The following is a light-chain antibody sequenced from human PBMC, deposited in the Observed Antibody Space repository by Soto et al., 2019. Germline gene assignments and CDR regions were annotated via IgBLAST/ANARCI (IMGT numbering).Light chain of an antibody. Sequence: QAVVTQEPSFSVSPGRTVTLNCGLSSGSVSTSYYPSWYQQTPGQAPRTLIYSTNTRSSGVPDRFSGSILGNKAALTITGAQADDEADYYCALYMGSGIWVFGGGTKVTVL. J-gene: IGLJ3*02. CDR2: STN. CDR3: ALYMGSGIWV. V-gene: IGLV8-61*01. CDR1: SGSVSTSYY.